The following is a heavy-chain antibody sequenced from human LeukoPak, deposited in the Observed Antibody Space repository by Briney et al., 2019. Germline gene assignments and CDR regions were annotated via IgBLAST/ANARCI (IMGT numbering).Heavy chain of an antibody. V-gene: IGHV4-30-4*01. D-gene: IGHD3-3*01. Sequence: SETLSLTCTVSGGSISSGDYYWSWIRQPPGKGLEWIGYIYYSGSTYYNPSLKSRVTISVDTSKNQFSLKLSSVTAADTAVYYCASSYDFWSGYGSDAFDIWGQGTMVTVSS. CDR1: GGSISSGDYY. CDR3: ASSYDFWSGYGSDAFDI. CDR2: IYYSGST. J-gene: IGHJ3*02.